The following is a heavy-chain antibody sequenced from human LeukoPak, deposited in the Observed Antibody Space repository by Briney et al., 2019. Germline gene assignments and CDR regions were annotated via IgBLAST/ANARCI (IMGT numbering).Heavy chain of an antibody. CDR3: ARESYYDYVWGSPKDAFDI. V-gene: IGHV4-61*02. D-gene: IGHD3-16*01. J-gene: IGHJ3*02. Sequence: SETLSLTCTVSGGSISSSSYYWSWIRQPAGKGLEWIGRIYTSGSTNYNPSLKSRVTMSVDTSKNQFSLKLSSVTAADTAVYYCARESYYDYVWGSPKDAFDIWGQGTMVTVSS. CDR1: GGSISSSSYY. CDR2: IYTSGST.